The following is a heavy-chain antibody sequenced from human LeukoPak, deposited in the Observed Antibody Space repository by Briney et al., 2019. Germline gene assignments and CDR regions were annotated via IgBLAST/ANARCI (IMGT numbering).Heavy chain of an antibody. Sequence: ETLSLTCTVSGGSISSYHWSWVRQAPGKGLEWVSGISGSDGSTNYADSVKGRFTISRENSKNTLYLQMNSLRAEDTAVYYCAKDSAKKYDDYWGQGTLVTVSS. J-gene: IGHJ4*02. CDR3: AKDSAKKYDDY. CDR2: ISGSDGST. CDR1: GGSISSYH. V-gene: IGHV3-23*01. D-gene: IGHD2/OR15-2a*01.